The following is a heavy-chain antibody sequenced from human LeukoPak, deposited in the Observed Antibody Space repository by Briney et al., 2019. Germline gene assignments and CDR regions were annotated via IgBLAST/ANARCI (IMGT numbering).Heavy chain of an antibody. Sequence: GGSLRLSCAASGFSFSNAWMNWVRQAPGKGLEWVGRIKSKTDGGTTDYAAPVKGRFTISRDDSKNTLYLQMNSLKTEDTAVYNCTPDEDYYVSSPTFDYWAREPWSPSPQ. J-gene: IGHJ4*02. CDR3: TPDEDYYVSSPTFDY. CDR2: IKSKTDGGTT. D-gene: IGHD3-22*01. CDR1: GFSFSNAW. V-gene: IGHV3-15*07.